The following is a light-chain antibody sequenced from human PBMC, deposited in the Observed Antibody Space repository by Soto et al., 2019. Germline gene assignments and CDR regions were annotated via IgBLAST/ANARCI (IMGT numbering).Light chain of an antibody. V-gene: IGKV1-5*03. CDR1: QSISIW. Sequence: DIQMTQSPSTLSASVGDRVTITCRASQSISIWLAWFQQKPGKAPKLLIYKASSLEIGVPSRFSGSGSGTEFTLTINSLQPDDFATYYCQQYNDYSRTFGQGTKLEIK. CDR2: KAS. CDR3: QQYNDYSRT. J-gene: IGKJ2*01.